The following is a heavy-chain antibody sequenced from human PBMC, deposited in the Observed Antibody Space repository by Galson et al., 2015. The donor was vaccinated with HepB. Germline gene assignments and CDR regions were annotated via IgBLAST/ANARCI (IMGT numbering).Heavy chain of an antibody. Sequence: SLRLSCAVSGFAISSNYMTWVRQAPGKGLEWVSIIYSGGTTYSANSVKGRFTISRDNSKNTVYLQMNSLRAGDTAVYFCARRGYGDYAPFDYWGQGTLVTVSS. V-gene: IGHV3-66*01. D-gene: IGHD4-17*01. CDR1: GFAISSNY. J-gene: IGHJ4*02. CDR3: ARRGYGDYAPFDY. CDR2: IYSGGTT.